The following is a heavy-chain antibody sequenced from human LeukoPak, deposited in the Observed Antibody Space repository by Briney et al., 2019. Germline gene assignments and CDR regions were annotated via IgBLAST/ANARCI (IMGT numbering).Heavy chain of an antibody. CDR3: ARDMLYSSGWYLDY. CDR2: ISYDGSNK. CDR1: GFTFSSYA. J-gene: IGHJ4*02. V-gene: IGHV3-30-3*01. Sequence: PGGSLRLSCAASGFTFSSYAMHWVRQAPGKGLEWVAVISYDGSNKYYADSVKGRFTISRDNSKNTLYLQMNSLRAEDTAVHYCARDMLYSSGWYLDYWGQGTLVTVSS. D-gene: IGHD6-19*01.